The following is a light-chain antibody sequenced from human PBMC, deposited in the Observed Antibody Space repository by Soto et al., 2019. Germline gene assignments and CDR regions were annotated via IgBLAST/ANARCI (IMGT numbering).Light chain of an antibody. CDR3: LQDNKYPLT. CDR2: ATS. Sequence: DIQMTQSPSTLSAFVVDRVKITCRASQSISSWLAWYQQRPGKAPQLXIYATSSLQSGVPSRFSGSGSGTDFTLTITSLQPEDFATYHCLQDNKYPLTFGGGTKVDIK. J-gene: IGKJ4*01. CDR1: QSISSW. V-gene: IGKV1-5*01.